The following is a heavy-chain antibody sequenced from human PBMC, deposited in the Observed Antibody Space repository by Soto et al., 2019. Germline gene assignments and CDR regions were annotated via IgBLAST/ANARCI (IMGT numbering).Heavy chain of an antibody. CDR1: GGSISRNSCY. J-gene: IGHJ5*02. Sequence: QLQLQESGPGLVKPSETLSLTCTVSGGSISRNSCYWGWIRQPPGKGLKWIGTIYYSGSTYYNPTLRSRVTMSVGPIKNQFTQKQDDANSADTAVYYCARHCPTIWAFAGSWFDPWGQVTLVTVSS. V-gene: IGHV4-39*01. D-gene: IGHD3-3*02. CDR3: ARHCPTIWAFAGSWFDP. CDR2: IYYSGST.